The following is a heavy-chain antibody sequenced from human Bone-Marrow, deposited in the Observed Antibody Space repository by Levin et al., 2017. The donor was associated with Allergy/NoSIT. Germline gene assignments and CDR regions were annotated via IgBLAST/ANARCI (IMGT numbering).Heavy chain of an antibody. CDR3: PRGKVGLYNGIFYVRKYDL. CDR2: ISVYNGNT. CDR1: GYSFSDFG. V-gene: IGHV1-18*01. Sequence: ASVKVSCKTSGYSFSDFGISWVRQTPGQGLEWMGWISVYNGNTRYAQKFQNRVTMTTDTSTGTASMELRSLTSDDTAFYYCPRGKVGLYNGIFYVRKYDLWGQGTLITVSS. J-gene: IGHJ5*02. D-gene: IGHD5-24*01.